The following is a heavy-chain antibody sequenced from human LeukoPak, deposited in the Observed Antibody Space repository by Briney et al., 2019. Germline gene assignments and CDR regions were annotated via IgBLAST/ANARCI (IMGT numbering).Heavy chain of an antibody. V-gene: IGHV1-69*04. Sequence: SVKVSCKASGGTFSSYTISWVRQAPGQGLEWMGRIIPILGIANYAQKFQGRVTITADKSTSTSYMELSSLRSEDTAVYYCAREGLVIRAAFDIWGQGTMVTVSS. J-gene: IGHJ3*02. CDR3: AREGLVIRAAFDI. CDR1: GGTFSSYT. D-gene: IGHD2/OR15-2a*01. CDR2: IIPILGIA.